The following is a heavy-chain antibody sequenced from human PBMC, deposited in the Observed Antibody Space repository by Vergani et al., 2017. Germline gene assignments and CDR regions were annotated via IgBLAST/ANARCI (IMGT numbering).Heavy chain of an antibody. CDR2: ISGSGGST. V-gene: IGHV3-23*01. CDR3: AKDSVVVVVPAAMPSWFDP. D-gene: IGHD2-2*01. CDR1: GFTFSSYA. J-gene: IGHJ5*02. Sequence: EVQLLESGGGLVQPGGSLRLSCAASGFTFSSYAMSWVRQAPGKGLEWVSAISGSGGSTYYADSVKGRFTISRDNSKNTLYLQMNSLRAEDTAVYYCAKDSVVVVVPAAMPSWFDPWGQGTLVTVSS.